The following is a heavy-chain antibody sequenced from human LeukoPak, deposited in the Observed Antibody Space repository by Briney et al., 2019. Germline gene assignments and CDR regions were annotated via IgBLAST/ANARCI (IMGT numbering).Heavy chain of an antibody. V-gene: IGHV1-18*01. CDR2: IGTYNGET. J-gene: IGHJ4*02. D-gene: IGHD6-6*01. Sequence: VASVKVSFKASGYTFTSNSINWVRQAPGQGLEWMGWIGTYNGETIYAQKVQGRVTMTTDTSTSTAYMELRSLRSDDTAVYYCAKDRWRDGSSSFDNWGQGTLVTVSS. CDR3: AKDRWRDGSSSFDN. CDR1: GYTFTSNS.